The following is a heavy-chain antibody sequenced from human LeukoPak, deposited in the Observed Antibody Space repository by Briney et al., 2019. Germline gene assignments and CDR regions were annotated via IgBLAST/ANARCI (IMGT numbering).Heavy chain of an antibody. Sequence: SETLSLTCAVYGGSFSGYYWSWIRQPPGKGLEWIGEINHSGSTNYNPSLKSRVTISVDTSKNQFSLKLSSVTAADTAVYYCARHTVTTGGDYWGQGTLVTVSS. D-gene: IGHD4-17*01. CDR2: INHSGST. CDR3: ARHTVTTGGDY. J-gene: IGHJ4*02. CDR1: GGSFSGYY. V-gene: IGHV4-34*01.